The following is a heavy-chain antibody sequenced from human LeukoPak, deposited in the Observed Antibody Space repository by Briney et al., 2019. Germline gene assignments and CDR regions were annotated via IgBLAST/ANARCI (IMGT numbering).Heavy chain of an antibody. D-gene: IGHD1-1*01. J-gene: IGHJ5*02. CDR2: IYYSGST. CDR3: AREAWKRSRNNWFDP. V-gene: IGHV4-59*01. CDR1: GGSISSYY. Sequence: SETLSLTCTVSGGSISSYYWSWIGQPPGKGLDGIGYIYYSGSTNYNPSLKSRVTISVDTSKNQFSLKLSSVTAADTAVYYCAREAWKRSRNNWFDPWGQGTLVTVSS.